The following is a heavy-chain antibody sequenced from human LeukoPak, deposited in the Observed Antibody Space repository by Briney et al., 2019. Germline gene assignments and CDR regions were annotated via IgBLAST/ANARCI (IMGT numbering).Heavy chain of an antibody. CDR2: IYSGGAT. CDR3: ARGRFSGPDDY. CDR1: ELSVSSNY. V-gene: IGHV3-53*01. Sequence: GGSLRLSCAVSELSVSSNYMIWLRQAPEKGLEWVSVIYSGGATYYADSVRGRFTISRDNSKNMGSLQMTSLGAEDTAVYYCARGRFSGPDDYWGQGTLVTVSS. D-gene: IGHD6-19*01. J-gene: IGHJ4*02.